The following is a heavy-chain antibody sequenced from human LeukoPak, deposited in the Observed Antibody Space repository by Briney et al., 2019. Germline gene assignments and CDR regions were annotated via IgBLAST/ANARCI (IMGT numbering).Heavy chain of an antibody. CDR3: ARDGYSSSSSDY. J-gene: IGHJ4*02. V-gene: IGHV3-21*01. Sequence: GGSLRLSCAASGFTFSSYSMNWVRQAPGKGLEWVSSISSSSSYIYYADSVKGRFTISRDNAKNSLYLEMNSLRAEDTAVYYCARDGYSSSSSDYWGQGTLVTVSS. D-gene: IGHD6-6*01. CDR1: GFTFSSYS. CDR2: ISSSSSYI.